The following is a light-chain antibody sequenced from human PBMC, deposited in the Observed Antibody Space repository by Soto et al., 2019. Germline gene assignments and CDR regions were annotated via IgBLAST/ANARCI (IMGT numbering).Light chain of an antibody. CDR2: EVS. J-gene: IGLJ3*02. V-gene: IGLV2-8*01. Sequence: QSALTQPPSASGSHGQSVTISCTGTSSDVGGYNYVSWYQQHPGKAPKLMIYEVSKRPSGVPDRFSGSKSGNTASLTVSGLQAEDEGDYYCSSYAGSNNWVFGGGTNLTVL. CDR1: SSDVGGYNY. CDR3: SSYAGSNNWV.